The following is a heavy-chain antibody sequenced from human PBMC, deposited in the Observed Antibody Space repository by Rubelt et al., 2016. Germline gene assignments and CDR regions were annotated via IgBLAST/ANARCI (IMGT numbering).Heavy chain of an antibody. J-gene: IGHJ4*02. CDR2: ISAYNGNT. Sequence: QVQLVQSGAEVKKPGASVKVSCKASGYTFTSYGISWVRQAPGQGLEWMGWISAYNGNTNYAQKPQGRVTMTTDTPTSTAYMELRGLRSDDTAVYYCARDPLPVRGVIMTPTHWGQGTLVTVSS. CDR1: GYTFTSYG. V-gene: IGHV1-18*01. CDR3: ARDPLPVRGVIMTPTH. D-gene: IGHD3-10*01.